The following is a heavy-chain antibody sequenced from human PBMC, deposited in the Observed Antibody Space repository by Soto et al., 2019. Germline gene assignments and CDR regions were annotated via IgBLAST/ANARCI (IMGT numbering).Heavy chain of an antibody. J-gene: IGHJ4*02. CDR1: GFTFGGYA. V-gene: IGHV3-49*03. CDR3: TRDWDY. CDR2: IRSKAYGGTT. Sequence: GGSLRLSCTASGFTFGGYAMSWFRQAPGKGLEWVGFIRSKAYGGTTEYAASVKGRFTISRDDSKSIAYLQMNSLKTADTAVYYCTRDWDYWGQGTLVTVSS.